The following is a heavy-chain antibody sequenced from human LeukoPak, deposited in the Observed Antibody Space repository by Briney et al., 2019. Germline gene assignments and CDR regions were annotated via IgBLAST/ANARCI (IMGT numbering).Heavy chain of an antibody. J-gene: IGHJ4*02. CDR2: INPNSGGT. Sequence: ASVKVSCKASGYTFTAYYMHRVRQAPGQGLEWMGWINPNSGGTNYAQKFQGRVTMTRDTSISTAYMELNRLRSDDTAVYYCARDWDYYFDYWGQGTLVTVSS. CDR3: ARDWDYYFDY. CDR1: GYTFTAYY. D-gene: IGHD1-26*01. V-gene: IGHV1-2*02.